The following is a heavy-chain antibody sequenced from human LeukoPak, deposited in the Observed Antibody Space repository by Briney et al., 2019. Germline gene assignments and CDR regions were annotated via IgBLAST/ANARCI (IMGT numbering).Heavy chain of an antibody. D-gene: IGHD4-17*01. CDR3: AKDGRYGDYVYDY. J-gene: IGHJ4*02. CDR1: GFTFSSYG. Sequence: GGSLRLSCAASGFTFSSYGMHWVRQAPGKGLEWVAVISYDGSNKYYADSVKGRFTISRDNSKNTLYLQMNSLRAEDTAVYYYAKDGRYGDYVYDYWGQGTLVTVSS. CDR2: ISYDGSNK. V-gene: IGHV3-30*18.